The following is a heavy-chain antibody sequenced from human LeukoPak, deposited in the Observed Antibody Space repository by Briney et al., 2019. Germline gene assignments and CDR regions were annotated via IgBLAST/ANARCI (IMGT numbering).Heavy chain of an antibody. Sequence: PGGSLRLSCAASGFTFSSYAMHRVRQAPGKGLEWVAVISYDGSNKYYADSVKGRFTISRDNSKNTLYLQMNSLRAEDTAVYYCAREKEAGFWGQGTLVTVSS. CDR3: AREKEAGF. V-gene: IGHV3-30*04. CDR1: GFTFSSYA. J-gene: IGHJ4*02. CDR2: ISYDGSNK. D-gene: IGHD2-15*01.